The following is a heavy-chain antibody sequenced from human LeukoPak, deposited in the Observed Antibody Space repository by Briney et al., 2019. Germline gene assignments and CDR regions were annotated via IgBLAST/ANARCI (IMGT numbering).Heavy chain of an antibody. CDR1: GGSISSYY. Sequence: SETLSLTCTVSGGSISSYYWSWIRQPPGKGLEWIGYINDSGSTTYNPSFKSRVTISVDTSKNQFSLKLNSVTAADTAVYYCARLKLGAYFDLWGRGTLVTVSS. J-gene: IGHJ2*01. CDR2: INDSGST. D-gene: IGHD3-16*01. CDR3: ARLKLGAYFDL. V-gene: IGHV4-59*01.